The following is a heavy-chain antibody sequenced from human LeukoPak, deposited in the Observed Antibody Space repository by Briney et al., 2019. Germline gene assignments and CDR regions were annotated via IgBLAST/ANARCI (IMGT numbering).Heavy chain of an antibody. CDR3: ARDGRYNKSWRDY. V-gene: IGHV3-20*04. CDR1: GFTFDDYA. J-gene: IGHJ4*02. Sequence: RPGGSLRLSCAASGFTFDDYAMSWVRQAPGKGLEWVAGIKWNGGSTAYADSGKGRFTISRDNAKNSLYLQMKSLKVEDTALYYCARDGRYNKSWRDYWGQGTLVTVSS. CDR2: IKWNGGST. D-gene: IGHD1-14*01.